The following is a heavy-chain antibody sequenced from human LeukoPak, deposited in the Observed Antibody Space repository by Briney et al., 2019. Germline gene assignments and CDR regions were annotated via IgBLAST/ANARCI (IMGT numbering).Heavy chain of an antibody. CDR3: AKDPEPITMIVVANHVDY. CDR1: GYTFTSYG. CDR2: ISAYNGNT. V-gene: IGHV1-18*01. D-gene: IGHD3-22*01. J-gene: IGHJ4*02. Sequence: GASVRVSCKASGYTFTSYGIIWVRQAPGQGLEWWGWISAYNGNTNYAQKLQGRVTMTTDTSTSTAYMELRSLRSDDTAVYYCAKDPEPITMIVVANHVDYWGQGTLVTVSS.